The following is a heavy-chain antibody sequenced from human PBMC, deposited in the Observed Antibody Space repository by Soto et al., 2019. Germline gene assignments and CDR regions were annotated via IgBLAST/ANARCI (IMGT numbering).Heavy chain of an antibody. CDR1: GYSFTDYY. Sequence: QVHLVQSGAEVKKPGASVKVSCKASGYSFTDYYMHWVRQAPGQGLEWMGWINTKTGGTNYAQRFQDRVTMTGDTSINTAYMELSRLRSDDTAVYYCARVGPTGWFDPWGQGNLVTVPS. CDR3: ARVGPTGWFDP. CDR2: INTKTGGT. J-gene: IGHJ5*02. V-gene: IGHV1-2*02.